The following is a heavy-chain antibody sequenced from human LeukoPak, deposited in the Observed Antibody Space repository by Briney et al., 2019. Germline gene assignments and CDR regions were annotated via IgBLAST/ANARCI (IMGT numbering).Heavy chain of an antibody. D-gene: IGHD6-19*01. J-gene: IGHJ4*02. CDR3: ARGRGSGWYAFDY. V-gene: IGHV4-30-2*01. CDR2: IYHSGST. CDR1: GGSISSGGYS. Sequence: SETLSLTCAVSGGSISSGGYSWSWIRQPPGKGLEWIGYIYHSGSTYYNPSLKSRVTISVDRSENQFSLKLSSVTAADTAVYYCARGRGSGWYAFDYWGQGTLVTVSS.